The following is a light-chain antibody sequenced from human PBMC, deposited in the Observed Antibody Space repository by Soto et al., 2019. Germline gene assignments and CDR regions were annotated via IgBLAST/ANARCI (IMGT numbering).Light chain of an antibody. CDR1: QSVSSSY. J-gene: IGKJ1*01. V-gene: IGKV3-20*01. CDR3: QQYGISPRT. CDR2: GAS. Sequence: EIVLTQSPDTLSLSPGERATLSCRASQSVSSSYLAWYQQRPGQAPRLLIYGASSRATGIPDRFSGSGSGTDFTLTITSLEPEDFAVYYCQQYGISPRTFGKGTKVEI.